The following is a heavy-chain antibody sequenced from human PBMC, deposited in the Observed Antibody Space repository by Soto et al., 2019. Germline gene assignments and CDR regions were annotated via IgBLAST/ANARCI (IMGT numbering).Heavy chain of an antibody. D-gene: IGHD2-2*01. CDR2: IYYSGST. Sequence: QSLTCTVSGGSISSGGYYWSWIRQHPGKGLEWIGYIYYSGSTYYNPSLKSRVTISVDTSKNQFSLKLSSVTAADTAVYYCARTVVVPAAMEWDWFDPWGQGTLVTVSS. V-gene: IGHV4-31*03. CDR1: GGSISSGGYY. J-gene: IGHJ5*02. CDR3: ARTVVVPAAMEWDWFDP.